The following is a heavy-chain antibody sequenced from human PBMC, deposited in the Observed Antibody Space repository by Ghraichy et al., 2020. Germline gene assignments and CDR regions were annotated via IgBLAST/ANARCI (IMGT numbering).Heavy chain of an antibody. V-gene: IGHV3-30*02. CDR2: IQYDGSNK. D-gene: IGHD4-23*01. J-gene: IGHJ6*02. CDR1: GFTFRNHG. CDR3: AKDLVVTPPIRPYAMDV. Sequence: GGSLRLSCAASGFTFRNHGLHWVRQAPGKGLEWVTFIQYDGSNKYYADSVKGRFTISRDNSKNTLFLQMNSLRAEDTAVYYCAKDLVVTPPIRPYAMDVWGQGTTVTVSS.